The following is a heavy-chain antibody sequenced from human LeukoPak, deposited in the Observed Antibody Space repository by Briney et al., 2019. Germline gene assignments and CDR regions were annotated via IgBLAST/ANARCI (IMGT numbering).Heavy chain of an antibody. J-gene: IGHJ4*02. Sequence: GSLRLSCAASGFTLTTYVMTWVRQAPGKGLEWVSAISGSGGTTYYADSVKGRFTISRDNAKNSLYLQMDSLRPEDTAVYYCARDLGIAMGAPVLDYWGQGTLVTVSS. CDR3: ARDLGIAMGAPVLDY. D-gene: IGHD6-19*01. V-gene: IGHV3-23*01. CDR2: ISGSGGTT. CDR1: GFTLTTYV.